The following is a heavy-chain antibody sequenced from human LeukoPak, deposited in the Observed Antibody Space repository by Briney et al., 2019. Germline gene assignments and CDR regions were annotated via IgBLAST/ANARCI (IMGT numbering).Heavy chain of an antibody. V-gene: IGHV1-24*01. J-gene: IGHJ6*03. D-gene: IGHD6-13*01. CDR2: FDPEDGET. Sequence: ASVKASCKVSGYTLTELSMHWVRQAPGKGLEWMGSFDPEDGETIYAQKFQGRVTMTEDTSTDTAYMELSSLRSEDTAVYYCATASLRFAAYSSSWYENYYYYMDVWGKGTTVTVSS. CDR3: ATASLRFAAYSSSWYENYYYYMDV. CDR1: GYTLTELS.